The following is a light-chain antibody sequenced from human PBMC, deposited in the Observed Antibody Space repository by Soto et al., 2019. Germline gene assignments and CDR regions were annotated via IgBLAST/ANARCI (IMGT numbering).Light chain of an antibody. Sequence: SYELTQPPSVSVSPGQTATITCSGHKLGDRYACWYQQKPGQSPVLVIYQDNKRPSGIPERFSGSNSGNTATLTISGTQAMDEADYYCQAWDSTSFYVFGTGTQLTVL. CDR2: QDN. CDR1: KLGDRY. V-gene: IGLV3-1*01. CDR3: QAWDSTSFYV. J-gene: IGLJ1*01.